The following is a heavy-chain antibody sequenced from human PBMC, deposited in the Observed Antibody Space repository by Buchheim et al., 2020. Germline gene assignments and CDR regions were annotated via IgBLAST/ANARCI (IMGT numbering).Heavy chain of an antibody. V-gene: IGHV4-30-2*01. CDR2: FYHGGST. D-gene: IGHD3-16*01. CDR1: GGSVSSGAYS. Sequence: QLQLQESGSGLVKPSQTLSLTCAVSGGSVSSGAYSWSWIRQPPGKGLEWIGYFYHGGSTYYNPSLQSRVTISVDRSKNQFSLKLTSVTAADTAVYYCAAGGDGINSAPGYWGQGTL. CDR3: AAGGDGINSAPGY. J-gene: IGHJ4*02.